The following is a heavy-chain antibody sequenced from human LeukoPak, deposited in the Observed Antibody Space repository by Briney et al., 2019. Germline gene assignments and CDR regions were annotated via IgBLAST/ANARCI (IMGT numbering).Heavy chain of an antibody. J-gene: IGHJ4*02. Sequence: ASVKVSCKASGYTFTSYYMHWVRQAPGQGHEWMGMINPSGGSTSYAQKFQGRVTITRDTSTSTVYMELSSLRSEDTAVYYCARDAHDLFDYWGQGTLVTVSS. CDR3: ARDAHDLFDY. V-gene: IGHV1-46*01. D-gene: IGHD3-16*01. CDR2: INPSGGST. CDR1: GYTFTSYY.